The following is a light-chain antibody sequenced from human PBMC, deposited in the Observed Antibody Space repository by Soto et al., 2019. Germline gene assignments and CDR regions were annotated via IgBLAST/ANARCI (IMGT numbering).Light chain of an antibody. CDR1: QDISSR. CDR3: QQANSFPLT. V-gene: IGKV1-12*01. CDR2: AAS. Sequence: DIQMTQSPSSVSASIGDRVTITCWASQDISSRLAWYQQRPGKAPQLLLYAASSLQSGVPSRFSGSGSVTDFTLTISSLQPEDFATYYCQQANSFPLTFGPGTKVDIK. J-gene: IGKJ3*01.